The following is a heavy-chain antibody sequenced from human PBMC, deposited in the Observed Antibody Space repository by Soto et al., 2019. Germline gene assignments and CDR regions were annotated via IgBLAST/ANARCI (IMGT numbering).Heavy chain of an antibody. J-gene: IGHJ5*02. CDR3: ARDLSGLNWFDP. CDR1: GGSISSGDYY. D-gene: IGHD3-10*01. CDR2: IYYSGST. Sequence: SETLSLTCTVSGGSISSGDYYWSWIRQPPGKGLEWIGYIYYSGSTYYNPSLKSRVTISVDTSKNQFSLKLSSVTAADTAVYYCARDLSGLNWFDPWGQGTRVTVSS. V-gene: IGHV4-30-4*01.